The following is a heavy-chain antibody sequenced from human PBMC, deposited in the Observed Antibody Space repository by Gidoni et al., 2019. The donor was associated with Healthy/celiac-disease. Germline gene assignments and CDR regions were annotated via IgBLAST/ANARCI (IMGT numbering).Heavy chain of an antibody. J-gene: IGHJ6*02. CDR3: ARASTVAAQDLYYYGMDV. D-gene: IGHD4-17*01. V-gene: IGHV1-69*01. Sequence: QVQLVQSGAEVKKPGSSVKVSCKASGCPFSSYAISWVRQAPGQGLEWMGGIIPIFGTANYAQKFQGRVTITADESTSTAYMELSSLRSEDTAVYYCARASTVAAQDLYYYGMDVWGQGTTVTVSS. CDR1: GCPFSSYA. CDR2: IIPIFGTA.